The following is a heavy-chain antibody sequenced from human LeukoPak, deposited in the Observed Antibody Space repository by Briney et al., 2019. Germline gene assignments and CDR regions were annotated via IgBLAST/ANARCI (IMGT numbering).Heavy chain of an antibody. CDR1: GGSISNYY. J-gene: IGHJ4*02. Sequence: SETLSLTCTVSGGSISNYYWSWIRQPPGKGLEWIGCIYYSGSTNYNPSLKSRVTISVDTSKNQFSLKLSSVTAADTAVYYCAREKAPYTFDYWGQGTQVTVSS. CDR3: AREKAPYTFDY. CDR2: IYYSGST. V-gene: IGHV4-59*01.